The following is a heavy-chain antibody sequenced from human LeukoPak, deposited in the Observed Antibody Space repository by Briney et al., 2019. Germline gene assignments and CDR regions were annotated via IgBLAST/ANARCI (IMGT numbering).Heavy chain of an antibody. CDR1: GFTFSSYG. Sequence: GRSLRLSCAASGFTFSSYGMHWVRQAPGKRLEWVAVISYDGSNKYYADSVKGRLTISRDNSKNTLYLQMNSLRAEDTAVYYCAKQLYDFWSGYSFYYYYGMDVWGQGTTVTVSS. CDR3: AKQLYDFWSGYSFYYYYGMDV. D-gene: IGHD3-3*01. V-gene: IGHV3-30*18. CDR2: ISYDGSNK. J-gene: IGHJ6*02.